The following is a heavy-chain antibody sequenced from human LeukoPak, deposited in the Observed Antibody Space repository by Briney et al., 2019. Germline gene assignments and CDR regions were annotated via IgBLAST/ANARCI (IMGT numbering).Heavy chain of an antibody. V-gene: IGHV1-2*02. Sequence: GASVKVSCKASGYSFIDFYIHFVRQAPGQGLEWMGWINPNSGGTNYAQKFQGRVTMTRDTSISTAYMELSRLRSDDTAVYYCATEVLLWFGELLTLDPWGQGTLVTVSS. CDR3: ATEVLLWFGELLTLDP. CDR2: INPNSGGT. J-gene: IGHJ5*02. CDR1: GYSFIDFY. D-gene: IGHD3-10*01.